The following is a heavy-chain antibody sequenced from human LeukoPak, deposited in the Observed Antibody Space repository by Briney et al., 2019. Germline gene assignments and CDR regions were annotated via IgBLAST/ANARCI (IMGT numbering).Heavy chain of an antibody. V-gene: IGHV3-23*01. D-gene: IGHD3-22*01. CDR2: ISGSGGST. CDR3: ANLRTYYYDSSGRKDY. J-gene: IGHJ4*02. Sequence: GGSLRLSCAASGFTFSSYAMSWVRQAPGKGLEWVSAISGSGGSTYYADSVKGRFTISRDNSKNTLYLQMNSLRAEDTAVYYCANLRTYYYDSSGRKDYWGQGTLVTVSS. CDR1: GFTFSSYA.